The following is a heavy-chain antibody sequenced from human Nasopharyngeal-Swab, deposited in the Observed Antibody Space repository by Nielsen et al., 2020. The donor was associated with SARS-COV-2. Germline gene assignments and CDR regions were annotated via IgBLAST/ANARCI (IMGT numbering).Heavy chain of an antibody. CDR2: IYHSGST. CDR3: ARRTRYSNYAYYYMDV. Sequence: SETLSLTCTVSGGSVSSGSYYWSWIRQPPGKGLEWIGSIYHSGSTYYNPSLKSRVTISVDTSKNQFSLKLSSVTAADTAVYYCARRTRYSNYAYYYMDVWGKGTTVTVSS. J-gene: IGHJ6*03. CDR1: GGSVSSGSYY. D-gene: IGHD4-11*01. V-gene: IGHV4-39*07.